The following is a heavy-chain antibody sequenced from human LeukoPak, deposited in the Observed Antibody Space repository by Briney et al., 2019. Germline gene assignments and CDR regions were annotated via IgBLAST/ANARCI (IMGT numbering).Heavy chain of an antibody. CDR3: ARQPYYYDSSGGDFDY. J-gene: IGHJ4*02. Sequence: PSETLSLTCTVSGGSISSSSYYWGWIRQPPGKGLEWIGCICYSGSTYYTPSLKSRVTISVDTSKNQFSLKLSPVTAADTAVYYCARQPYYYDSSGGDFDYWGQGTLVTVSS. D-gene: IGHD3-22*01. V-gene: IGHV4-39*01. CDR2: ICYSGST. CDR1: GGSISSSSYY.